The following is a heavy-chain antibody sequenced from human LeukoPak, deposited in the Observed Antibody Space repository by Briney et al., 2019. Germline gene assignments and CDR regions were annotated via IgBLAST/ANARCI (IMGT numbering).Heavy chain of an antibody. J-gene: IGHJ5*02. CDR2: IYYSVST. V-gene: IGHV4-31*03. CDR3: ARGEVPAALGNWFDT. D-gene: IGHD2-2*01. Sequence: TLSLTCTVSGGSISSGGYYWSWIRQHPGKGLEWIGYIYYSVSTYYNASLKSRVTISVDTSKNQFSLKLSSATAADTAVYYCARGEVPAALGNWFDTWGQGTLVTVSS. CDR1: GGSISSGGYY.